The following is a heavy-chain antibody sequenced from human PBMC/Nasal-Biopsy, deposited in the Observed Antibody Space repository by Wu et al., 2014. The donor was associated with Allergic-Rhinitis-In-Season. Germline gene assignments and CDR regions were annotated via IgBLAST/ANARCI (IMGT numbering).Heavy chain of an antibody. V-gene: IGHV4-39*01. CDR1: VTQSGSSNYY. Sequence: TLSLTCSVSVTQSGSSNYYWAWIRQSPGKGLEWIATVYYVGEHLLQPVLKSRVTISMDTSKNQFFLKVNSLTAADTAVYYCARQGYCTGTTCYTHFDYWGQGTWSPCPQ. CDR3: ARQGYCTGTTCYTHFDY. CDR2: VYYVGEH. J-gene: IGHJ4*02. D-gene: IGHD2-2*02.